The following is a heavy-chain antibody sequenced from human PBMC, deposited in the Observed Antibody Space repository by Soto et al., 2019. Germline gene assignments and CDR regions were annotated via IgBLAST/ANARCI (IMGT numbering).Heavy chain of an antibody. D-gene: IGHD3-10*01. CDR3: ANTYGSGSPFDY. J-gene: IGHJ4*02. V-gene: IGHV3-30*18. CDR2: ISYDGSNK. Sequence: PGGSLRLSCAASGFTFSSYGMHWVRQAPGKGLEWVAVISYDGSNKYYADSVKGRFTISRDNSKNTLYLQMNSLRAEDTAVYYCANTYGSGSPFDYWGQGTLGTVSS. CDR1: GFTFSSYG.